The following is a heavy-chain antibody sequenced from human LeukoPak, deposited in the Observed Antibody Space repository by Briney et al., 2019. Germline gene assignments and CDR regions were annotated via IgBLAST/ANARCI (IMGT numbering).Heavy chain of an antibody. CDR2: IYYSGST. Sequence: SQTLSLTCTVSGGSISSGDYYWSWIRQHPGKGLEWIGYIYYSGSTYDNPSLKSRLTISVDTSKNQFALSLTSVTAADTAAYYCARPRESPWFTPWGREPWSPSPQ. J-gene: IGHJ5*02. V-gene: IGHV4-31*03. CDR3: ARPRESPWFTP. CDR1: GGSISSGDYY.